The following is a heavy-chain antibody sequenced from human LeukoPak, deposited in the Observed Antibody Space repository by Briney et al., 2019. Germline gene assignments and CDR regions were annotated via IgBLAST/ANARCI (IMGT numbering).Heavy chain of an antibody. Sequence: GPSLRLSSAASGLTFSSYEMNSARQAPGKGLEWVSYISSSGSTKYYADSVKGRFTISRDNAKNSLYLQMSSLRDEDTAVYYCARADENFDVWGQGTLVTVSS. CDR2: ISSSGSTK. CDR1: GLTFSSYE. V-gene: IGHV3-48*03. J-gene: IGHJ4*02. CDR3: ARADENFDV.